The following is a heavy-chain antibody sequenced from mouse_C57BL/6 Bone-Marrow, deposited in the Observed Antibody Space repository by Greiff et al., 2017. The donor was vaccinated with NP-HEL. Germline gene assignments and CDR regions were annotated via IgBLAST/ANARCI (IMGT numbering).Heavy chain of an antibody. CDR3: ARYYGSSYWYFDV. CDR1: GYTFTDYY. V-gene: IGHV1-75*01. J-gene: IGHJ1*03. CDR2: IFPGSGST. Sequence: QVQLQQPGPELVKPGASVKISCKASGYTFTDYYINWVKQRPGQGLEWIGWIFPGSGSTYYNEKFKGKATLTVDKSSSTAYMLLSSLTSEDSAVYFCARYYGSSYWYFDVWGTGTTVTVSS. D-gene: IGHD1-1*01.